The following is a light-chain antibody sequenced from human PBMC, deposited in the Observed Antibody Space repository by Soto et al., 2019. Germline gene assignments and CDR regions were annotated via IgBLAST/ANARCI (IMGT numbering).Light chain of an antibody. CDR2: EVI. V-gene: IGLV2-14*01. CDR3: SSFTTTSTYV. Sequence: QSVLTQPASVSGSPGQSITISCTGTSSDVGGYSYVSWYQQHPDKAPKLILFEVINRPSGVSNRFSGSKSGNTASLTISGLRAEDGADYYCSSFTTTSTYVFGTGTKVNVL. CDR1: SSDVGGYSY. J-gene: IGLJ1*01.